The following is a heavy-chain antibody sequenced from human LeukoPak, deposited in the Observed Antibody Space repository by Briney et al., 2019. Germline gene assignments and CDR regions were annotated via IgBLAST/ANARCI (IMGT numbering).Heavy chain of an antibody. D-gene: IGHD1-26*01. CDR1: GFTFSSYV. CDR3: AKDRGL. CDR2: ISYDGSNK. J-gene: IGHJ4*02. Sequence: GGSLRLSCAASGFTFSSYVMHWVRQAPGKGLEWVAVISYDGSNKYYADSVKGRFTISRDNSKNTLYLQMNSLRAEDTAVYYCAKDRGLWGQGTLVTVSS. V-gene: IGHV3-30*18.